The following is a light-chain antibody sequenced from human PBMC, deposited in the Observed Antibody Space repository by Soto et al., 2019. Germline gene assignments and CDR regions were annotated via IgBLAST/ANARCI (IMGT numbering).Light chain of an antibody. Sequence: EILTTQSAATLSVSKRERATLSCRASQSVSRDLAWYQQKPGQAPRLLIYGASNRATGIPDRFSGSGSGTDYTLTISRLEPEDFAVYYCQQYGNLPLTFGGGTKVDIK. CDR1: QSVSRD. J-gene: IGKJ4*01. V-gene: IGKV3-20*01. CDR2: GAS. CDR3: QQYGNLPLT.